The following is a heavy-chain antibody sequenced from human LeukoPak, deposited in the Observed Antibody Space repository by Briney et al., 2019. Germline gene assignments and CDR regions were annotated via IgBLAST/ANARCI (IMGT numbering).Heavy chain of an antibody. CDR1: GFTFDDYA. Sequence: PGGSLRLSCAASGFTFDDYAMYWVRQAPGKGLEWVSGISWNSGSIGYVDSVKGRFTISRDNAKNSLFLQMNSLRAEDTAVYYCARDRGYSSFDYWGQGTQVTVSS. J-gene: IGHJ4*02. D-gene: IGHD6-19*01. CDR2: ISWNSGSI. V-gene: IGHV3-9*01. CDR3: ARDRGYSSFDY.